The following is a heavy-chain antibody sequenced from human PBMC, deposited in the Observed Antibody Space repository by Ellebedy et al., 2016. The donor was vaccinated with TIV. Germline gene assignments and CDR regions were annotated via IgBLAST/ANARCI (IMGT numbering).Heavy chain of an antibody. CDR3: AKCETIAAAGSRNWFDP. J-gene: IGHJ5*02. CDR2: IRYDGSNK. Sequence: GESLKISCAASGFTFRSYGMHWVRQAPGKGLEWVAFIRYDGSNKYYADSVKGRFTISRDKSKNTLYLQMNSLRAEDTAVYYCAKCETIAAAGSRNWFDPWGQGTLVTVSS. V-gene: IGHV3-30*02. D-gene: IGHD6-13*01. CDR1: GFTFRSYG.